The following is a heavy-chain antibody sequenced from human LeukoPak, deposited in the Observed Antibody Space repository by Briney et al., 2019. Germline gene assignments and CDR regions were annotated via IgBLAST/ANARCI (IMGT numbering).Heavy chain of an antibody. CDR1: GFTFSSYG. CDR2: ISGSGGST. D-gene: IGHD2-2*01. J-gene: IGHJ4*02. CDR3: AKERDIVVVPAAFRD. V-gene: IGHV3-23*01. Sequence: QPGGSLRLSCAASGFTFSSYGMSWVRQVPGKGLEWVSAISGSGGSTYYADSVKGRFTISRDNSKNTLYLQMNSLRAEDTAVYYCAKERDIVVVPAAFRDWGQGTLVTVSS.